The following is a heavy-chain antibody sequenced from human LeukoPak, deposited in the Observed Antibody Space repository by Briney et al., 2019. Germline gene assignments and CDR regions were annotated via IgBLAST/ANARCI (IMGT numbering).Heavy chain of an antibody. V-gene: IGHV1-3*01. Sequence: ASVKVSCKASGYTFTSYAMHWVRQAPGQRLEWMGWINAGNGNTKYSQKFQGRVTITRDTSASTAYMELSSLRSEDTAVYYCARGSRYCSSTSCYVSDYWGQGTLVTVSS. CDR3: ARGSRYCSSTSCYVSDY. CDR2: INAGNGNT. D-gene: IGHD2-2*01. J-gene: IGHJ4*02. CDR1: GYTFTSYA.